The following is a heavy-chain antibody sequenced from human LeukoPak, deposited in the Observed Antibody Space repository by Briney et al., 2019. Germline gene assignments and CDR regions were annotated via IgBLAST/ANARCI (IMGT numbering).Heavy chain of an antibody. V-gene: IGHV3-30*02. J-gene: IGHJ6*03. CDR3: AKDGLGGFGDYMDV. D-gene: IGHD3-10*01. Sequence: GGTLRLSCAASGFTFSSYGMSWVRQAPGKGLEWVAFIRYDGSDKYYADSVKGRFTISRDNSKNTLYLQMNSLRAEDRAIYYCAKDGLGGFGDYMDVWGKGTTVTISS. CDR2: IRYDGSDK. CDR1: GFTFSSYG.